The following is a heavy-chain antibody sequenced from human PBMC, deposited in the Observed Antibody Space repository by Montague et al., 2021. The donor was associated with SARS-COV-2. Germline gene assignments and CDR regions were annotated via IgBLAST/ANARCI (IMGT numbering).Heavy chain of an antibody. J-gene: IGHJ4*02. D-gene: IGHD3-16*01. CDR3: ARVTLGGRDGRTRQYDGLDS. V-gene: IGHV4-59*01. Sequence: SETLSLTCTVSGGSISRYFWNWIRQTPGKGLEWMGYVHDIESSIYNPSRQSGITILLDTPKNQFSLRLNAVTAADTAVYYCARVTLGGRDGRTRQYDGLDSWGQGILVTVSS. CDR2: VHDIESS. CDR1: GGSISRYF.